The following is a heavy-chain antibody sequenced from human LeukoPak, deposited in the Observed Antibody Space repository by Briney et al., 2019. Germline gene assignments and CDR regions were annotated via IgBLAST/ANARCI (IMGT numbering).Heavy chain of an antibody. CDR3: ARVSRVGASSEFDY. J-gene: IGHJ4*02. CDR1: GFTFSSYS. D-gene: IGHD1-26*01. CDR2: ISSSSGYI. V-gene: IGHV3-21*01. Sequence: GGSLRLSCAASGFTFSSYSMNWVRQAPGKGLEWVSSISSSSGYIYYADSVKGRVTISRDNAKSSLYLQMNSLRAEDTAVYYCARVSRVGASSEFDYWGQGTLVTVSS.